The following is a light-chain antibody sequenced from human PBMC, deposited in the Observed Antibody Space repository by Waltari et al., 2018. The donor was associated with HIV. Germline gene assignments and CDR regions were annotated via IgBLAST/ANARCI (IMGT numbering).Light chain of an antibody. Sequence: EIVLTQSPATLSLSPGERETISCRASQGISSYLAWYQQKAGQAPRLLIYAASTRATGIPARFSGSGSGTDFTLTISSLEPEDFAVYYCQHRSNWPPLTFGGGTKVEIK. CDR1: QGISSY. V-gene: IGKV3-11*01. CDR2: AAS. CDR3: QHRSNWPPLT. J-gene: IGKJ4*01.